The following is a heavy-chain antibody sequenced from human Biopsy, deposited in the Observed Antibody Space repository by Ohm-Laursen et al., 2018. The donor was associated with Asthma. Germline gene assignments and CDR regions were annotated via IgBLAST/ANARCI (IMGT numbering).Heavy chain of an antibody. CDR3: TRDLAGSCTSASCYGFDS. CDR2: INNRGDT. Sequence: SETLSLTCAVSGGSINSGGFYWGWVRQRPGKGPEWIGYINNRGDTNYNPSLKGRAIISVETSKNQFSLKLTSVTAADSALYYCTRDLAGSCTSASCYGFDSWGQGAQVTVSS. CDR1: GGSINSGGFY. J-gene: IGHJ5*01. D-gene: IGHD2-2*01. V-gene: IGHV4-31*11.